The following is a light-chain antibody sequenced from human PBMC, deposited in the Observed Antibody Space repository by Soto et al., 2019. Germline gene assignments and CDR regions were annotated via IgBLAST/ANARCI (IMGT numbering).Light chain of an antibody. Sequence: QSVLTQPASVSGSPGQSITISCTGTSSDVGSYSLVSWYQQHPGKAPKLMIYEGSKRPSGVSNRFSGSKSGNTASLTISGLQAEDEADYYCCSYAGSSTWVFGGGTKVTVL. V-gene: IGLV2-23*01. CDR1: SSDVGSYSL. J-gene: IGLJ3*02. CDR3: CSYAGSSTWV. CDR2: EGS.